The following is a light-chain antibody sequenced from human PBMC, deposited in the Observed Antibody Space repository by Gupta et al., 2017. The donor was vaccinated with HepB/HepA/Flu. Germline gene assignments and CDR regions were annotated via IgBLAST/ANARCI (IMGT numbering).Light chain of an antibody. Sequence: SSELTQPPSLSVSPGQTATIICSGNSLSNQYSYWYQQRPGQAPIQVIFTDNERPSGITDRFSASKSGTTATLTIAGVQADDEGDYYCQSTDDSGTYILFGGGTKLTVL. V-gene: IGLV3-25*03. J-gene: IGLJ2*01. CDR3: QSTDDSGTYIL. CDR2: TDN. CDR1: SLSNQY.